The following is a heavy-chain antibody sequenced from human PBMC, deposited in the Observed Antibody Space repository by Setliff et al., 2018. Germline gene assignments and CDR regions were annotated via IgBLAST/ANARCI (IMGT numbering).Heavy chain of an antibody. D-gene: IGHD6-13*01. J-gene: IGHJ4*02. CDR1: GYTFSDYG. V-gene: IGHV1-46*01. CDR3: ARGGMAAAGRKGVFEH. CDR2: INTGGGSA. Sequence: ASVKVSCKASGYTFSDYGITWVRQAPGQGPEWMGIINTGGGSASYAEKFEGRVTMTSDTSARKVYMEVNILRSDDTAMYYCARGGMAAAGRKGVFEHWDQGTLVTVSS.